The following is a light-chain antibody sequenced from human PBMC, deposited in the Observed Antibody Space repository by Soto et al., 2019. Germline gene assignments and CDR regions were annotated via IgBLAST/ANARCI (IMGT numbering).Light chain of an antibody. J-gene: IGLJ2*01. CDR3: SSYADTNNLV. CDR1: GSDVASYDY. V-gene: IGLV2-8*01. Sequence: QSVLTQPPSASGSPGQSVTISCTGTGSDVASYDYVSWYQQHPGKAPKLIIYEVTKRPSGVPDRFSASKSGTTASLTVSGLQAEDEADYYGSSYADTNNLVFGGGTKVTVL. CDR2: EVT.